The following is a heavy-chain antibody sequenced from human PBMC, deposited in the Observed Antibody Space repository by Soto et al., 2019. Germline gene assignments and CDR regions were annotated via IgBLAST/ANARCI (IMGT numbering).Heavy chain of an antibody. CDR3: ARGPWNHGDNWFDP. J-gene: IGHJ5*02. CDR2: IYHTGST. V-gene: IGHV4-30-2*01. Sequence: QLQLQESDSGLVKPSQTLSLTCTVSDDSISSGGHSWSWIRQPPGKGLEWIGYIYHTGSTHYNPSLNTRVTISVDTSKNQFSLRLTSVTAADTAVYYCARGPWNHGDNWFDPWGQGTLVTVSS. CDR1: DDSISSGGHS. D-gene: IGHD1-1*01.